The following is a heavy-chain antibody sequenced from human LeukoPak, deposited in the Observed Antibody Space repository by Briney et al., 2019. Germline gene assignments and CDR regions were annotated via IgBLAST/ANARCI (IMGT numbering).Heavy chain of an antibody. CDR1: GYSLTRNS. J-gene: IGHJ4*02. CDR2: ISANSGNT. Sequence: ASVKVSCKPSGYSLTRNSISWVRQAPGQGLEWMAWISANSGNTNYAQNFQDRVTLTTDTSTSTAYMELRSLRSDDTAVSYCARDVNYAFDYWGQGTLVTVSS. V-gene: IGHV1-18*01. D-gene: IGHD3-16*01. CDR3: ARDVNYAFDY.